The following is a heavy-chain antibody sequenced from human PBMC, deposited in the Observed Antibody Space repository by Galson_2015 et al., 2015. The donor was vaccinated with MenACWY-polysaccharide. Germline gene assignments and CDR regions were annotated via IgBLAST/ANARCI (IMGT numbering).Heavy chain of an antibody. V-gene: IGHV3-48*02. CDR1: GFTFSSYS. D-gene: IGHD1-26*01. J-gene: IGHJ4*02. CDR3: ARVLKGLVGATPDY. CDR2: ISSSGTI. Sequence: SLRLSCAASGFTFSSYSFNWVRQAPGKGLEWVSYISSSGTIYYADSVKGRFTISRDNAKNSLYLQMNSLRDDDTAVYYCARVLKGLVGATPDYWGQGTLVTVPS.